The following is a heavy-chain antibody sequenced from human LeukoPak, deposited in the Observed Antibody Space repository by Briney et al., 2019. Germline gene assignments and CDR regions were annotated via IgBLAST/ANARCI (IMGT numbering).Heavy chain of an antibody. J-gene: IGHJ4*02. CDR2: LYHTGTT. D-gene: IGHD3-10*01. V-gene: IGHV4-38-2*02. CDR1: GYSIRGDYW. Sequence: SETLSLTCSVSGYSIRGDYWWGRIRQPPGKGLEWIGTLYHTGTTSYNPSLEGRVTMSVDTSQNQFSLRLTSVTAADTAVYYCARGSSGFGHLLYHFDYWGQGTLVTVSS. CDR3: ARGSSGFGHLLYHFDY.